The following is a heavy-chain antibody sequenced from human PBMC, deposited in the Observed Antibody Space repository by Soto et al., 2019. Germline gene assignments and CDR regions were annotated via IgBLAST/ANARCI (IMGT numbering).Heavy chain of an antibody. CDR1: GFTFNNYG. J-gene: IGHJ4*02. D-gene: IGHD3-9*01. Sequence: PGRSLRLSCAASGFTFNNYGMHWVRQAPGKGLEWVVVISFDGGNTYYADSVKGRFTISRDNSKNTVFLQMNSLRAEDTAVYFCTKGSHYDILTAYHAFDFWGPGTLVTVSS. CDR2: ISFDGGNT. CDR3: TKGSHYDILTAYHAFDF. V-gene: IGHV3-30*18.